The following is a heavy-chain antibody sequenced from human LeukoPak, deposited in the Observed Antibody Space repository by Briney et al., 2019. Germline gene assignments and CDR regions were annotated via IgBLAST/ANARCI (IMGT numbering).Heavy chain of an antibody. CDR1: GGSISSSSYY. CDR2: IYYSGST. D-gene: IGHD2-15*01. V-gene: IGHV4-39*01. Sequence: PSETLSLTCTVSGGSISSSSYYWGWIRQPPGKGLEWTGSIYYSGSTYYNPSLKSRVTISVDTSKNQFSLKLSSVTAADTAVYYCAGHMTGSLNWFDPWGQGTLVTVSS. J-gene: IGHJ5*02. CDR3: AGHMTGSLNWFDP.